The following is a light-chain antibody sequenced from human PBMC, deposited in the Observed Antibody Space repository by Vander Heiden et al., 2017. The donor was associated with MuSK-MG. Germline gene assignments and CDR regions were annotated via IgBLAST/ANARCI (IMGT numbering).Light chain of an antibody. Sequence: DIQMTESPPTLSASVGDRVTITCRASQSISSWLAWYQQKPVKAPKLLIYKASSLESGVPSRFSGSGSGTEFTLTISSLQPDDFATYYCQQYNSYSGTFGQGTKLEIK. CDR3: QQYNSYSGT. J-gene: IGKJ2*01. V-gene: IGKV1-5*03. CDR1: QSISSW. CDR2: KAS.